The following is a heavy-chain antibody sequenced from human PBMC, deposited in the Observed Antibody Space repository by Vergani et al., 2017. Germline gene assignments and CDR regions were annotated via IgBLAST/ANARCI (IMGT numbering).Heavy chain of an antibody. J-gene: IGHJ4*02. V-gene: IGHV4-38-2*01. CDR1: GFSIDNGYY. Sequence: QVQLQESGPGLVKPSETLSLTCAVSGFSIDNGYYWGWIRQPPGKTLEWIGTVFYGGRTSYNPSLKSRVTLSLDTSKKQISLHLTSVTAADTAVYYCARHISVVRPSSMTAFDYWGQGTLVTVSS. D-gene: IGHD2-21*01. CDR2: VFYGGRT. CDR3: ARHISVVRPSSMTAFDY.